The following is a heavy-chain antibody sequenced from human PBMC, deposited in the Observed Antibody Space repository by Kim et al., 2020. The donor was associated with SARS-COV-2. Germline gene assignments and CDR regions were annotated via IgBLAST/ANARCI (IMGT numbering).Heavy chain of an antibody. D-gene: IGHD2-21*01. Sequence: ASVKVSCKASGFTFTRYRLHWVRQAPGQRLEWMGWINTDNGNTEYSEKFQGRVTFTRDTSANTAYMEMSGLGSEDTAVFYCAKPPVRGAGAYFFSAWGQGTLVTVSS. CDR2: INTDNGNT. CDR3: AKPPVRGAGAYFFSA. CDR1: GFTFTRYR. J-gene: IGHJ4*02. V-gene: IGHV1-3*04.